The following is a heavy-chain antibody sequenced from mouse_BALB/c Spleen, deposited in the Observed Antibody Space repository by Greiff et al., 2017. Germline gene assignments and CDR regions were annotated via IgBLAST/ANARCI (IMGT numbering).Heavy chain of an antibody. J-gene: IGHJ1*01. CDR3: AREGDRYFDV. D-gene: IGHD3-3*01. CDR2: IYPGGGYT. Sequence: VQLQESGAELVRPGTSVKISCKASGYTFTNYWLGWVKQRPGHGLEWIGDIYPGGGYTNYNEKFKGKATLTADTSSSTAYMQLSSLTSEDSAVYFCAREGDRYFDVWGAGTTVTVSS. V-gene: IGHV1-63*02. CDR1: GYTFTNYW.